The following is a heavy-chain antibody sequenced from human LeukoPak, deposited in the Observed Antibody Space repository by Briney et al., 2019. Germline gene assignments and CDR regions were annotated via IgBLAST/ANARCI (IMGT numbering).Heavy chain of an antibody. CDR2: IRSKANSYAT. CDR3: TRVLLGDYYYYYYYMDV. V-gene: IGHV3-73*01. CDR1: GFTFSGPA. J-gene: IGHJ6*03. D-gene: IGHD2/OR15-2a*01. Sequence: GGSLRLSCAASGFTFSGPAMHWVRQASGKGLEWVGRIRSKANSYATAYAASVKGRFIIPRDDSKNTAYLQMNSLKTEDTAVYYCTRVLLGDYYYYYYYMDVWGKGTTVTVSS.